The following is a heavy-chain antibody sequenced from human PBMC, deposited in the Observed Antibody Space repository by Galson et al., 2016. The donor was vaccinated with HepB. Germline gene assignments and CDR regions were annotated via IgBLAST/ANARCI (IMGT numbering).Heavy chain of an antibody. J-gene: IGHJ4*02. Sequence: SLRLSCAASGFTFSSYSMNWVRQAPGKGLEWVSSITSSSSYIYYADSVKGRFTISRDNAKNSLYLQMDSLRAEGRAGYYCARVGGGVATTGHFFDYWGQGTLVTVSS. CDR1: GFTFSSYS. CDR3: ARVGGGVATTGHFFDY. CDR2: ITSSSSYI. D-gene: IGHD5-24*01. V-gene: IGHV3-21*01.